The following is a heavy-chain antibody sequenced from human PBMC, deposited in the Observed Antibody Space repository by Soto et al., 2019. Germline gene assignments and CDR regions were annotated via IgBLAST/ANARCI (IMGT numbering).Heavy chain of an antibody. V-gene: IGHV1-18*01. CDR1: GYTLTSYG. Sequence: ASVKVSCKASGYTLTSYGISWVRQAPVQGLEWMGWINTYNGASKYAQKLQGRVTMTTDTSTSTAYMDLRSLRSDDTAVYYCARYCSGGSCHNGITDYWGQGTLVTVSS. D-gene: IGHD2-15*01. J-gene: IGHJ4*02. CDR2: INTYNGAS. CDR3: ARYCSGGSCHNGITDY.